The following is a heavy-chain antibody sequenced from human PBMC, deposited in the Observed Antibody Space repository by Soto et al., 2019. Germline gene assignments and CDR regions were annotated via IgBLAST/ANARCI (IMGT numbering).Heavy chain of an antibody. CDR2: IWYDGSNK. V-gene: IGHV3-33*01. CDR3: ARQKGYSSSRNWFDP. J-gene: IGHJ5*02. CDR1: GFTFSSYG. Sequence: GGSLRLSCAASGFTFSSYGMHWVRQAPGKGLEWVAVIWYDGSNKYYADSVKGRFTISRDNSKNTLYLQMNSLRAEDTAVYYCARQKGYSSSRNWFDPWGQGTLVTVSS. D-gene: IGHD6-13*01.